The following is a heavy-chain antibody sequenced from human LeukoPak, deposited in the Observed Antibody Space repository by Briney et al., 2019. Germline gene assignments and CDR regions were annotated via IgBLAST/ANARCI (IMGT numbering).Heavy chain of an antibody. CDR2: VNPDGSSS. J-gene: IGHJ5*02. CDR1: GFTFSIYW. CDR3: ARGSCSGGSCPRGFDP. Sequence: PGGSLRLFCAASGFTFSIYWLHWVRQAPGKGPVWVSRVNPDGSSSNYADSVKGRFTISRDNAKNTLYLQMNSLTAEDTAVYYCARGSCSGGSCPRGFDPWGQGTLVTVSS. V-gene: IGHV3-74*01. D-gene: IGHD2-15*01.